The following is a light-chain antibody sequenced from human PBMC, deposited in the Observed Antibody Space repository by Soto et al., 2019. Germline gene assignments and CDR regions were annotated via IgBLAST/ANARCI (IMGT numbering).Light chain of an antibody. J-gene: IGKJ5*01. Sequence: EVALPQYTGNLSFSPWETITLSCRTSQSFPSSSLAWHQQRPGQAPRLLIYGASSRATGIPDRFSGSGSGTDFTLTISRLEPEDFAVYYCQQYGSSPITFGLGTLLEIK. CDR3: QQYGSSPIT. CDR1: QSFPSSS. CDR2: GAS. V-gene: IGKV3-20*01.